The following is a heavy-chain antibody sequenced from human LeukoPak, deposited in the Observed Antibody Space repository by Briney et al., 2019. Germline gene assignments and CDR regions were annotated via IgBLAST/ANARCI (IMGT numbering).Heavy chain of an antibody. J-gene: IGHJ4*02. V-gene: IGHV3-23*01. CDR2: ISDSGFAT. D-gene: IGHD1-7*01. CDR1: GFTFSSYG. CDR3: AKRYTGTTYSFDY. Sequence: GGSLRLSCAAPGFTFSSYGMSWVRRAPGKGLEWVSAISDSGFATQYADSVKGRFTISRDNSKSTLYLQTNSLGAEDTAIYYCAKRYTGTTYSFDYWGQGTLVTVSS.